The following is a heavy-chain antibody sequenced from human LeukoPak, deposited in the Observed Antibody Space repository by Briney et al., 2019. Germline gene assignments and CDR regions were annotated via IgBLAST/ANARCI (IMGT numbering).Heavy chain of an antibody. J-gene: IGHJ4*02. V-gene: IGHV3-30-3*01. D-gene: IGHD1-26*01. CDR1: GFTFSSYA. CDR2: ISYDGSNK. Sequence: GGSLRLSCAASGFTFSSYAMHWVRQAPGKGLEGVAVISYDGSNKYYADSVKGRFTISRDNSKNTLYLQMNSLRAEDTAVYFWAGGGGELRLFDYWGQGTLVTVSS. CDR3: AGGGGELRLFDY.